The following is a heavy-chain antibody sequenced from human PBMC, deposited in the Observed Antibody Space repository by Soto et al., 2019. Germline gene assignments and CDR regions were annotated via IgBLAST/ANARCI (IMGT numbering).Heavy chain of an antibody. Sequence: GGSLRLSCAASGFTVSSNYMSWVRQAPGKGLEWVSVIYSGGSTYYADSVKGRFTISRDNSKNTLYLQMNSLRAEDTAVYYCAKDDSVTIFGVVPRTIDYWGQGTLVTVSS. D-gene: IGHD3-3*01. J-gene: IGHJ4*02. V-gene: IGHV3-66*01. CDR2: IYSGGST. CDR3: AKDDSVTIFGVVPRTIDY. CDR1: GFTVSSNY.